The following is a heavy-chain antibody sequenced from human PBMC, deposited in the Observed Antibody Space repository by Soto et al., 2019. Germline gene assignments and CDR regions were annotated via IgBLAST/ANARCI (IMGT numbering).Heavy chain of an antibody. J-gene: IGHJ4*02. CDR1: GASVGDSTYQ. Sequence: SETLSLTCTVSGASVGDSTYQWGWVRQPPGKGLEWLGSVYYTGSSSTGSTYYNPSLRGRVTISVDTSKNQFSLKLSSVTAADTAVYYCARSDYDTQPTLGDVGYIDYWGQGTLVTVSS. D-gene: IGHD3-22*01. CDR3: ARSDYDTQPTLGDVGYIDY. V-gene: IGHV4-39*07. CDR2: VYYTGSSSTGST.